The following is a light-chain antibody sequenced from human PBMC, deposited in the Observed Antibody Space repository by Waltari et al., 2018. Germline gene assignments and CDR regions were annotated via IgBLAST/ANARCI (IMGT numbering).Light chain of an antibody. J-gene: IGLJ2*01. V-gene: IGLV4-69*01. Sequence: QLAVTQSPSASASLGASVKLTCTLSSEHSAYAIALHQHQPEKGPRFLMKIDGGGGHTKGDGIPDRLSGFSSGAERYRTISSLQYEDEAAYYCQTWDPDTVVFGGGTKLTV. CDR1: SEHSAYA. CDR3: QTWDPDTVV. CDR2: IDGGGGH.